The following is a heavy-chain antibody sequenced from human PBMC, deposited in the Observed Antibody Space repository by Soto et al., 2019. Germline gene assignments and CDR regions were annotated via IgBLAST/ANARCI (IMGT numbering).Heavy chain of an antibody. CDR3: VGKWFDF. J-gene: IGHJ5*01. CDR1: GFTVSSNF. CDR2: IYSGGGT. Sequence: EVQLVETGGGLIRPGGSLRLSREASGFTVSSNFMNWVRQAPGKGLEWVSVIYSGGGTYYADSVKGRFTISRDISKNTLYLHMNSLRDEDTAVYYCVGKWFDFWGQGTLVTVSS. V-gene: IGHV3-53*02.